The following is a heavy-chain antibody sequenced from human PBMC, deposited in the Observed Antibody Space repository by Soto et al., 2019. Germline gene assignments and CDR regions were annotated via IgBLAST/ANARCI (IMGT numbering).Heavy chain of an antibody. CDR1: GFSLSTSGMC. CDR2: IYWDDDK. CDR3: AHRRREVYGTTYNWFDP. Sequence: SGPTLVNPTQTLTLTCTFSGFSLSTSGMCVSWIRQPPGKALEWLALIYWDDDKRYSPSLKSRLTITKDTSKNQVVLTMTNMDPVDTATYYCAHRRREVYGTTYNWFDPWGPGTLVTVSS. D-gene: IGHD1-7*01. J-gene: IGHJ5*02. V-gene: IGHV2-5*08.